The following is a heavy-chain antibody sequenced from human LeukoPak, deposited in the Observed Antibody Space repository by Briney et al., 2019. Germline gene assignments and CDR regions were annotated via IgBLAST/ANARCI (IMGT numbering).Heavy chain of an antibody. J-gene: IGHJ5*02. Sequence: PSETLSLTCTVSGGSVSSSSYYWGWIRQPPGKGLEWIGSIYYSGSTNYNPSLKSRVTISVDTSKNQFSLKLSSVTAADMAVYYCARGGRVVYAISRSWFDPWGQGTLVTVSS. V-gene: IGHV4-39*07. CDR2: IYYSGST. CDR3: ARGGRVVYAISRSWFDP. CDR1: GGSVSSSSYY. D-gene: IGHD2-8*02.